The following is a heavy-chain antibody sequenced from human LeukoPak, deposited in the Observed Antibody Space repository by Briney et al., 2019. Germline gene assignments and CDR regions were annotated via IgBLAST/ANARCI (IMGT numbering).Heavy chain of an antibody. CDR3: ARDIGGVMIRLGFDI. Sequence: GGSLRLSCAASGLTVSSNYMGWVRQGPGKGLEWVSIIYSDGSTYYTDSVKGRFTISRDNSKKTLYLQMNSVRVDDTAVYYCARDIGGVMIRLGFDIWGQGTMVTVSS. J-gene: IGHJ3*02. D-gene: IGHD3-16*01. V-gene: IGHV3-53*01. CDR1: GLTVSSNY. CDR2: IYSDGST.